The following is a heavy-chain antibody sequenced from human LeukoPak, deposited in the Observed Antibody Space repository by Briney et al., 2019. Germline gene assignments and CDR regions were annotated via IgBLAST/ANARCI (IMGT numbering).Heavy chain of an antibody. J-gene: IGHJ6*03. D-gene: IGHD6-6*01. V-gene: IGHV3-21*01. CDR3: ARDHELVGPEYSGSSTTVEEDYYYYYMDV. CDR1: GFTFSSYW. CDR2: ISSSSSYI. Sequence: GGSLRLSCAASGFTFSSYWMSWVRQAPGKGLEGVSSISSSSSYIYYADSVKGRFTISRDNAKNSLYLQMNSLRAEDTAVYYCARDHELVGPEYSGSSTTVEEDYYYYYMDVWGKGTTVTVSS.